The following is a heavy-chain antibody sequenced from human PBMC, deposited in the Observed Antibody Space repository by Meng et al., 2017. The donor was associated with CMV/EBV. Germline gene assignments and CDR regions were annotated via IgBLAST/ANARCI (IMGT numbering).Heavy chain of an antibody. Sequence: GESLKISCAASGFTFSDYYMSWIRQAPGKGLEWVSYISSSGSTIYYADSVKGRFTISRDNAKNSLYLKMNSLRAEDTAVYYCASYWNYRADYWGQGTLVTVSS. V-gene: IGHV3-11*04. CDR2: ISSSGSTI. D-gene: IGHD1-7*01. CDR1: GFTFSDYY. J-gene: IGHJ4*02. CDR3: ASYWNYRADY.